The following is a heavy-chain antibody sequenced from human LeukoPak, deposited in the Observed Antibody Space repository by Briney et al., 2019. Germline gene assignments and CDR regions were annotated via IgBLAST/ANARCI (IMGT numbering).Heavy chain of an antibody. CDR2: IYTSGST. D-gene: IGHD4-17*01. CDR3: ARDRDNGDQVGAWFEP. J-gene: IGHJ5*02. V-gene: IGHV4-4*07. CDR1: GGSISSYY. Sequence: SETPSLTCTVSGGSISSYYWSWIRQPAGKGLEWIGRIYTSGSTNYNPSLKSRVTMSVDTSKNQFSLKLSSVTAADTAVYYCARDRDNGDQVGAWFEPWGQGTLVNVSS.